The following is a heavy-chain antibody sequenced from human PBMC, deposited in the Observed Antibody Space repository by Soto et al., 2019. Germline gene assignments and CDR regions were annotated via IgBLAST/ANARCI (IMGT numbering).Heavy chain of an antibody. CDR2: IYYSGRT. CDR1: GASVSSASYY. V-gene: IGHV4-61*01. D-gene: IGHD4-17*01. J-gene: IGHJ4*02. Sequence: SETLSLTCTVSGASVSSASYYWCWIRQPPGKGLEWIGYIYYSGRTDYNPSLKSRVTISIGTSKNQYSLKLNSVTAADPAVYYCARDSDYGGNFDYWGQGTLVTVSS. CDR3: ARDSDYGGNFDY.